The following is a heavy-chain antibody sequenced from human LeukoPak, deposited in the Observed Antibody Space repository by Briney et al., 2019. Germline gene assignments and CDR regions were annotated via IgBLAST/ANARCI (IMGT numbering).Heavy chain of an antibody. J-gene: IGHJ3*02. CDR3: AKDESDSGWPDAFDI. CDR1: GFTFSTYG. D-gene: IGHD6-19*01. Sequence: PGGSLRLSCVASGFTFSTYGMSWVRQAPGKGMEWVSSISGGGGSTYYADSVKGRFTISRDNSKNTLYLQMNSLRAEDTAVYYCAKDESDSGWPDAFDIWGRGTMVTVSS. CDR2: ISGGGGST. V-gene: IGHV3-23*01.